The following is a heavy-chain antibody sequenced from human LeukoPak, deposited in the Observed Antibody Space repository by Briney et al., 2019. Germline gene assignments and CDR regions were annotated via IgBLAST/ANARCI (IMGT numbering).Heavy chain of an antibody. J-gene: IGHJ4*02. D-gene: IGHD3-10*01. V-gene: IGHV3-30*18. CDR1: GFTFSSYG. Sequence: GGSLRLSCAASGFTFSSYGMHWVRQAPGKGLEWVAVISYDGSNKYYADSVKGRFTISRDNSKNTLYLQMNSLRAEDTAVYYCAKDFDGSGVTEDYWGQGTLVTVSS. CDR3: AKDFDGSGVTEDY. CDR2: ISYDGSNK.